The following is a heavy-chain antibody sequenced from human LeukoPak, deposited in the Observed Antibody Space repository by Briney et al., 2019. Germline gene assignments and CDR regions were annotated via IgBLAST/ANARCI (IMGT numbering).Heavy chain of an antibody. D-gene: IGHD2-8*01. Sequence: PGGSLRLSCAASGFTFSSYAMHWVRQAPGKGLEWVAVISYDGSNKYYADSVKGRFTISRDNSKNTLYLQMNSLKTEDTAVYYCTARYCTNGCLDYWGQGTLVTVSS. V-gene: IGHV3-30-3*01. CDR1: GFTFSSYA. J-gene: IGHJ4*02. CDR2: ISYDGSNK. CDR3: TARYCTNGCLDY.